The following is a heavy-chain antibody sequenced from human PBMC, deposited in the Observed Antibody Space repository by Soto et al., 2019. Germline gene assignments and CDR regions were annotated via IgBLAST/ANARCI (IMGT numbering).Heavy chain of an antibody. Sequence: QVQLVESGGGVVQPGGSLRLSCAASGFTFSSYGMHWVRQAPGKGLEWVAVIWYDGGEKYYADSVKGRFTISRDNSKNTLSLQMNNLSAEDTAVYYCARYVSSRYNNWIDPWGQGTLVTASS. CDR3: ARYVSSRYNNWIDP. D-gene: IGHD6-13*01. CDR1: GFTFSSYG. J-gene: IGHJ5*02. V-gene: IGHV3-33*01. CDR2: IWYDGGEK.